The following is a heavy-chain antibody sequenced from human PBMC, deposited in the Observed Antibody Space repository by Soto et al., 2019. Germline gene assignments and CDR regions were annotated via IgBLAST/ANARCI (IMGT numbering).Heavy chain of an antibody. CDR1: EFTFSSYA. CDR2: ITGSGGTT. J-gene: IGHJ6*04. CDR3: AKEAQCSITNCYSFDHYYDVMDA. D-gene: IGHD2-2*02. V-gene: IGHV3-23*01. Sequence: EVQLLESGGGLVQPGGSLRLSCAASEFTFSSYAMSWVRQAPGKGLEWVSDITGSGGTTYYADSVKGRFTISRDNSKKALSLEMIRLRAEDTAVYYCAKEAQCSITNCYSFDHYYDVMDAWGKGTTVTVSS.